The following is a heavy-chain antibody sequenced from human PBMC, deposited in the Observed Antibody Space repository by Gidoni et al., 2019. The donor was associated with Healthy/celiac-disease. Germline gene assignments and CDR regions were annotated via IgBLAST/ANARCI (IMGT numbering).Heavy chain of an antibody. J-gene: IGHJ4*02. CDR2: SSGSGGRT. CDR3: AKMRRSHSGWYYFDY. D-gene: IGHD6-19*01. CDR1: GFHFSSSA. Sequence: EVQLLESWGGLVQPGGSLRLSCEASGFHFSSSAMSWVRQAPGKGLEWVSASSGSGGRTYYADSGKGRFTISRENSQNTLYLQMNSLRAEDTAVYYCAKMRRSHSGWYYFDYWGQVTLVTVSS. V-gene: IGHV3-23*01.